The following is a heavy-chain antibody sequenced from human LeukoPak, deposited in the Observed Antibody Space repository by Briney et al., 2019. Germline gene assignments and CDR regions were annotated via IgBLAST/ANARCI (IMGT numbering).Heavy chain of an antibody. Sequence: PGGSRRLSCAASGFTFSSYWMSWVRQAPGKGLEWVTNIKQDGSEKYYVDSVKGRFTISRDNAKNSLYLQMNSLRAEDTAVYYCARDHRGSGPFYYYYYGMDVWGQGTTVTVSS. J-gene: IGHJ6*02. V-gene: IGHV3-7*01. D-gene: IGHD3-10*01. CDR2: IKQDGSEK. CDR3: ARDHRGSGPFYYYYYGMDV. CDR1: GFTFSSYW.